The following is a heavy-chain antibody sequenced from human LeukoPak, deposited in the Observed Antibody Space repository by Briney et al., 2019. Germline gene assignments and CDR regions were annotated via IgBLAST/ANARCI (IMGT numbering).Heavy chain of an antibody. CDR1: GFFFSNYG. D-gene: IGHD6-13*01. J-gene: IGHJ6*02. V-gene: IGHV3-30*18. CDR2: VSDDGCHK. Sequence: GGSLRLSCAASGFFFSNYGMHWVRQAPGKGLDWVAVVSDDGCHKLYADSVKGRFTVSRDNSEKTLYLQMNSLRAEDTAVYYCAKYSSSSNYYYGMDVWGQGTTVTVSS. CDR3: AKYSSSSNYYYGMDV.